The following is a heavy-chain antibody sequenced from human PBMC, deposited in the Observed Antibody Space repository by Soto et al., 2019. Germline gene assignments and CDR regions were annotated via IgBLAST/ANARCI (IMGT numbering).Heavy chain of an antibody. CDR3: ARVRSGGWAVDY. D-gene: IGHD6-19*01. CDR2: IYYSGST. J-gene: IGHJ4*02. V-gene: IGHV4-59*01. CDR1: GGSISSYY. Sequence: SETLSRTCTGSGGSISSYYCSWIRQPPGKGLEWIGYIYYSGSTNYNPSLKSRVTISVDTSKNQFSLKLSSVTAADTAVYYCARVRSGGWAVDYWGQGTLVTVSS.